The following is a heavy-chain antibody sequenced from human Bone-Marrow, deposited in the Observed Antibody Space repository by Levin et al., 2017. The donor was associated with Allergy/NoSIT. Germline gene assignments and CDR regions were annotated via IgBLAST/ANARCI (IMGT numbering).Heavy chain of an antibody. Sequence: NASETLSLTCIVSGGSINTSHHYWGWIRQPPGKGLEWIASVYYTGSTYYKPSLQSRVTISIDTSTNQFSLKLNSVTAADTAMYYCARNVFYYESSGYSNNFDYWGQGTLVTVSS. V-gene: IGHV4-39*01. J-gene: IGHJ4*02. CDR2: VYYTGST. CDR1: GGSINTSHHY. CDR3: ARNVFYYESSGYSNNFDY. D-gene: IGHD3-22*01.